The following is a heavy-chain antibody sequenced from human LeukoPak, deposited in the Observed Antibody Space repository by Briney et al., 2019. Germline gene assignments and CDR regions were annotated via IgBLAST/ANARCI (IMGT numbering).Heavy chain of an antibody. V-gene: IGHV1-2*02. CDR3: ARVYSSSNY. Sequence: ASVKVSCKASGYTFTGQYMYWVRPSPGQGLEWMGWINPNSGDTNYAQKFQGRVTMTRDTSISTAYMELSRLRSDDTAVYYCARVYSSSNYWGQGTLVTVSS. CDR1: GYTFTGQY. D-gene: IGHD6-6*01. CDR2: INPNSGDT. J-gene: IGHJ4*02.